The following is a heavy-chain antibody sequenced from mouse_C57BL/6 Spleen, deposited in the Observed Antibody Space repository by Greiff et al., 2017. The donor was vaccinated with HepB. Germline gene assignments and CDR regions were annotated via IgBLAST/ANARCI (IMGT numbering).Heavy chain of an antibody. CDR1: GYAFSSYW. CDR3: ARALYDYAGDYYAMDY. Sequence: LQQSGASVKISCKASGYAFSSYWMNWVKQRPGKGLEWLGQIYPGDGDTNYNGKFKGKATLTADKSSSTAYMQRSSLTSEDSAVYFCARALYDYAGDYYAMDYWGQGTSVTVSS. D-gene: IGHD2-4*01. CDR2: IYPGDGDT. J-gene: IGHJ4*01. V-gene: IGHV1-80*01.